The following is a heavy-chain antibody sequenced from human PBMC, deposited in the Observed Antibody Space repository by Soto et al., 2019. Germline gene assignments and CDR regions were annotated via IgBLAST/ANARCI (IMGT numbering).Heavy chain of an antibody. CDR3: ARDLNLGSFDY. CDR2: ISSSSSTI. CDR1: GFTFSSYS. J-gene: IGHJ4*03. V-gene: IGHV3-48*01. Sequence: GGSLRLSCAASGFTFSSYSMNWVRQAPGKGLEWVSYISSSSSTIYYADSVKGRFTISRDNAKNSLYLQMNSLRAEDTAVYYCARDLNLGSFDYWGQGTMVTVSS.